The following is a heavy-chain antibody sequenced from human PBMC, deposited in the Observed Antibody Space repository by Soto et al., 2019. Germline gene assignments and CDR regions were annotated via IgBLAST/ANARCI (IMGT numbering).Heavy chain of an antibody. J-gene: IGHJ6*04. CDR1: GGSITSSY. CDR2: IYGTGISGYTPST. CDR3: ARGEDAFFYYGLDV. Sequence: SETLSLTCTVSGGSITSSYWSWIRRPPGKGLEWIAYIYGTGISGYTPSTSYNPSLKSRVTMSVDTSKSQFSLKLTSVTAAHTAVYYCARGEDAFFYYGLDVWDKRITVTVSS. V-gene: IGHV4-59*01.